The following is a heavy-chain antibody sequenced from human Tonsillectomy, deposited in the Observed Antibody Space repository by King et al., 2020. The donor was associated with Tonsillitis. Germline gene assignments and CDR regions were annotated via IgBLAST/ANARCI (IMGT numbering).Heavy chain of an antibody. J-gene: IGHJ6*02. Sequence: QLQESGPGLVKPSETLSLTCTASGGSIRSYNYYWGWIRQPPGKGLEWIASVFYSGSTHYNPSLQRRATISTDTSKNRVSLKLSPVTAADTAVYYCAGHRDRECRDDSQCAMDVWGQGTTVTVSS. V-gene: IGHV4-39*01. D-gene: IGHD2-21*02. CDR1: GGSIRSYNYY. CDR2: VFYSGST. CDR3: AGHRDRECRDDSQCAMDV.